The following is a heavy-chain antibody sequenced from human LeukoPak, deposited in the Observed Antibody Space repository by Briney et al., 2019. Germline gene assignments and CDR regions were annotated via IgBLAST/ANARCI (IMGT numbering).Heavy chain of an antibody. V-gene: IGHV3-11*05. Sequence: GGSLRLSCAASGVTFSDYYMSWIRQAPGRGLEWVSYISTGSSYTNYADSVKGRFTISRDNAKNSLYLQMNSLRAEDTALYYCARAEGGPATAIYWGQGTLVTVSS. J-gene: IGHJ4*02. CDR3: ARAEGGPATAIY. CDR1: GVTFSDYY. D-gene: IGHD2-21*02. CDR2: ISTGSSYT.